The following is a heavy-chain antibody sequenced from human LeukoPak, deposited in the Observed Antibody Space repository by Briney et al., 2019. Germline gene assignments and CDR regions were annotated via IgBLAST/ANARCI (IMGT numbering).Heavy chain of an antibody. V-gene: IGHV4-4*07. CDR1: DGSISSYY. D-gene: IGHD1-7*01. Sequence: SETLSLTCTVSDGSISSYYWSWIRQPAGKGLEWIGRIYTSGNTNYNPSLKSRVTMSVDTSKHQFSLKLSSVTAADTAVYYCARELELRGRGLDFWGQGTLVTVSS. J-gene: IGHJ4*02. CDR3: ARELELRGRGLDF. CDR2: IYTSGNT.